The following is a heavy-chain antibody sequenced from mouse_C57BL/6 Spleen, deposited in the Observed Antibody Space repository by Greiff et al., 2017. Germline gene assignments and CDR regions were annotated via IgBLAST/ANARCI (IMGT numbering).Heavy chain of an antibody. V-gene: IGHV1-59*01. CDR1: GYTFTSYW. CDR3: ARSLITGGFAY. CDR2: IDPSDSYT. J-gene: IGHJ3*01. Sequence: QVHVKQPGAELVRPGTSVKLSCKASGYTFTSYWMHWVKQRPGQGLEWIGVIDPSDSYTNYNQKFKGKATLTVDTSSSTAYMQLSSLTSEDSAVYYCARSLITGGFAYWGQGTLVTVSA. D-gene: IGHD1-1*01.